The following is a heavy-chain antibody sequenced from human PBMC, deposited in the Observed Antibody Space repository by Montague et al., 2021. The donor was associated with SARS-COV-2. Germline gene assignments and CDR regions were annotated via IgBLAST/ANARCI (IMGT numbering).Heavy chain of an antibody. J-gene: IGHJ4*02. CDR3: ARELRRTIMIVDIRGFDY. CDR1: GDSVSSNSAA. D-gene: IGHD3-22*01. V-gene: IGHV6-1*01. CDR2: TYYRSKWYN. Sequence: CAISGDSVSSNSAAWNWIRQSPSRGLEWLGRTYYRSKWYNDYAVSVKSRITITPDTSKNQFSLQLNSVTAEDTAVYYCARELRRTIMIVDIRGFDYWGQGTLVTVSS.